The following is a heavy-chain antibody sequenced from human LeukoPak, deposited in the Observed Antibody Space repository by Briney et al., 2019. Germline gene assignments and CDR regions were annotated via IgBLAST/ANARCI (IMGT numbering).Heavy chain of an antibody. CDR3: AREERVSSFYYYYYMDV. J-gene: IGHJ6*03. D-gene: IGHD6-6*01. V-gene: IGHV1-18*01. Sequence: GASVKVSCKASGYTFTSYGISWVRQAPGQGLEWMGWISAYNGNTNYAQKLQGRVTMTRDTSISTAYMELSRLRSDDTAVYYCAREERVSSFYYYYYMDVWGKGTTVTVS. CDR1: GYTFTSYG. CDR2: ISAYNGNT.